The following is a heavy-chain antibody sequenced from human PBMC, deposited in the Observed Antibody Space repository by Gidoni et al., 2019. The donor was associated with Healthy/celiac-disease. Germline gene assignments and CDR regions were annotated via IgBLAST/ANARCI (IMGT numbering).Heavy chain of an antibody. CDR2: IYYSGST. J-gene: IGHJ4*02. Sequence: QVQLQESGPGLVTPSETLSLTCTVSGGSISSYYWSWIRQPPGKGLEWIGYIYYSGSTNYNPSLKSRVTISVDTSKNQFSLKLSSVTAADTAVYYCARDYYDSSGSVYFDYWGQGTLVTVSS. CDR3: ARDYYDSSGSVYFDY. CDR1: GGSISSYY. D-gene: IGHD3-22*01. V-gene: IGHV4-59*01.